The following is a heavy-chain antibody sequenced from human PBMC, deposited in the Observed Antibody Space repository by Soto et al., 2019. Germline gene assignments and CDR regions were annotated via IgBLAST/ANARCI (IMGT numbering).Heavy chain of an antibody. Sequence: LRLSCAASGFTFSSYGMHWVRQAPGKGLEWVAVISYDGSNKYYADSVKSRFTISRDNSKNTLYLQMNSLRAEDTAVYYCAKEVTVYYYYGMDVWGQGTTVTVSS. D-gene: IGHD4-4*01. J-gene: IGHJ6*02. CDR1: GFTFSSYG. CDR3: AKEVTVYYYYGMDV. V-gene: IGHV3-30*18. CDR2: ISYDGSNK.